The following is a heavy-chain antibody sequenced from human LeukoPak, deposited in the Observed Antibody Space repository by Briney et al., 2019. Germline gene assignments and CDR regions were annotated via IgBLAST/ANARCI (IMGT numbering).Heavy chain of an antibody. J-gene: IGHJ3*02. CDR3: ARRKGYCSSTSCYTGLGAFDI. V-gene: IGHV4-34*01. CDR2: INHSGST. D-gene: IGHD2-2*02. Sequence: SETLSLTCAVYGGSFSGYYWSWIRQPPGKGLEWIGEINHSGSTNYNPSLKSRVTISVDTSKNQFSLKLSSVTAADTAVYYCARRKGYCSSTSCYTGLGAFDIWGQGTMVTVSS. CDR1: GGSFSGYY.